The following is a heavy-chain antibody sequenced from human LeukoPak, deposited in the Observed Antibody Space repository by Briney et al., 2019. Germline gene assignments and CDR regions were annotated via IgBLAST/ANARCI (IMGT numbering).Heavy chain of an antibody. J-gene: IGHJ4*02. D-gene: IGHD3-10*01. V-gene: IGHV3-23*01. CDR3: AKDVGRMVRGVITDY. Sequence: GGSLRLSCAASGFTFSSYAMSWVRQAPGKGLEWVSAISGSGGSTYYADSVKGRFTISGDNSKNTLYLQMNSLRAEDTAVYYCAKDVGRMVRGVITDYWGQGTLVTVSS. CDR1: GFTFSSYA. CDR2: ISGSGGST.